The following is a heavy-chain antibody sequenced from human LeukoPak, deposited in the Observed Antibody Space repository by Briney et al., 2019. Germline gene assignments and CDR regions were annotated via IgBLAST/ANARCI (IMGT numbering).Heavy chain of an antibody. V-gene: IGHV3-21*01. Sequence: KPGGSLRLSCAASGFTFSSYSMNWVRQAPGKGVEWVSSISSSSSYIYYADSVKGRFTISRNNAKNSLYLQMNSLIAKDTAVYYCARGVRYYDSSGYYDYWGQGTLVTVSS. CDR1: GFTFSSYS. CDR3: ARGVRYYDSSGYYDY. J-gene: IGHJ4*02. CDR2: ISSSSSYI. D-gene: IGHD3-22*01.